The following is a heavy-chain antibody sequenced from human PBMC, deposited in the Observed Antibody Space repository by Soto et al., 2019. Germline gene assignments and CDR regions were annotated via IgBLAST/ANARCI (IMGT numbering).Heavy chain of an antibody. Sequence: PGGSLRLSCAASGFTFSSYWMSWVRQAPGKGLEWVANIKQDGSERYYADSVKGRFTISRDNSKNTLYLQMNSLRAEDTAVYYCAKASGAPLRYFDWLSPSYYFVYWGQGTLVTVSS. V-gene: IGHV3-7*05. CDR3: AKASGAPLRYFDWLSPSYYFVY. D-gene: IGHD3-9*01. J-gene: IGHJ4*02. CDR2: IKQDGSER. CDR1: GFTFSSYW.